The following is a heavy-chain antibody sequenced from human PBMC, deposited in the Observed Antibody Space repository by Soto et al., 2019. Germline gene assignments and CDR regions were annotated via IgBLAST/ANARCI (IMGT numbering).Heavy chain of an antibody. V-gene: IGHV3-23*01. CDR3: ASSVVGATPEENCIDL. J-gene: IGHJ5*02. D-gene: IGHD1-26*01. Sequence: GGSLGLSCAASGFPFSIYAMSLVRQSPGKGLEWVSAISGSGGSTYYADSVKGRFNISRDNSKNTLYLQMNSLRAEDTAVYYCASSVVGATPEENCIDLWGQGKMVTVFS. CDR2: ISGSGGST. CDR1: GFPFSIYA.